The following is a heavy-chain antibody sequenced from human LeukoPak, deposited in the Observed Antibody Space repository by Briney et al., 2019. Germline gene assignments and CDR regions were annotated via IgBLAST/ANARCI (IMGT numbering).Heavy chain of an antibody. V-gene: IGHV3-21*01. J-gene: IGHJ4*02. Sequence: GGSLRLSCTFSGFTLSSYERGWIPQAPGKGLGWVSSFSSSGTYIFYADSVKGRFTSSRDNAKNSLFLQMNSLGAEDTAVYYCVRVSSSGWWRTTFDYWGQGTLVTVSS. CDR1: GFTLSSYE. CDR2: FSSSGTYI. CDR3: VRVSSSGWWRTTFDY. D-gene: IGHD6-19*01.